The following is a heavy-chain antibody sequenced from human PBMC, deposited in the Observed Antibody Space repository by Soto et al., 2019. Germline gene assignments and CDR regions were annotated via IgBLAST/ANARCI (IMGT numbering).Heavy chain of an antibody. D-gene: IGHD1-1*01. CDR2: INDDGIST. CDR1: GFTFSMYW. Sequence: GGSLRLSCAASGFTFSMYWMHWVRQVPGKGPEWVSRINDDGISTNYADSVKGRFTISRDDAKNTLYLQMNALRVEDTAVYYCTRGPRSTSTGTGAFWGQGTLVTVSS. CDR3: TRGPRSTSTGTGAF. V-gene: IGHV3-74*01. J-gene: IGHJ4*02.